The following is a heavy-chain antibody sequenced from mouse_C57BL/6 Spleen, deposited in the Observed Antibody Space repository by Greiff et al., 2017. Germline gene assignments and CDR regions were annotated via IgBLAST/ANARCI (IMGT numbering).Heavy chain of an antibody. J-gene: IGHJ3*01. CDR1: GYTFTSYW. V-gene: IGHV1-53*01. Sequence: QVQLQQPGTELVKPAPSVKLSCKASGYTFTSYWMHWVKQRPGQGLEWIGNINPSNGGTNYNEKFKSKATLTVDKSSSTAYMQLSSLTSEDSAVYYCARANWDYQAWFAYWGQGTLVPVSA. CDR2: INPSNGGT. CDR3: ARANWDYQAWFAY. D-gene: IGHD4-1*01.